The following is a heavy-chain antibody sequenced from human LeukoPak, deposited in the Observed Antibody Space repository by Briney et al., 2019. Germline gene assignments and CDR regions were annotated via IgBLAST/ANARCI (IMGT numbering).Heavy chain of an antibody. CDR3: ARQGDSGRAFDI. D-gene: IGHD2-21*01. CDR1: GGSISSCCYY. Sequence: PSETLSLTCTVSGGSISSCCYYWGWIRQPPGTGLEWIGSIYYSGSTYYNPSLKSRITIFVDTSKIQFSLKLSSVTATDTAVYYCARQGDSGRAFDIWGQGTVVTVSS. V-gene: IGHV4-39*01. J-gene: IGHJ3*02. CDR2: IYYSGST.